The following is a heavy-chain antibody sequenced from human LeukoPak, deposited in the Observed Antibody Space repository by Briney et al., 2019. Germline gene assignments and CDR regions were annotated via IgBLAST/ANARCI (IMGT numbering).Heavy chain of an antibody. V-gene: IGHV4-61*08. CDR2: IYYSGST. Sequence: SETLSLTCIVSGGSISSGDYYWSWLRQPPGKGLEWIGYIYYSGSTNYNPSLKSRVTISVDKSKNQFSLKLSSVTAADTAVYYCARDRRDYYDSSGYFPFDYWGQGTLVTVSS. CDR3: ARDRRDYYDSSGYFPFDY. J-gene: IGHJ4*02. D-gene: IGHD3-22*01. CDR1: GGSISSGDYY.